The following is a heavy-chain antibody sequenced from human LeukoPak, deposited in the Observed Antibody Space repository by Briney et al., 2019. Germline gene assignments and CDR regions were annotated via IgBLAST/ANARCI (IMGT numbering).Heavy chain of an antibody. D-gene: IGHD5-24*01. J-gene: IGHJ4*02. V-gene: IGHV3-23*01. CDR1: GFTFSAYA. CDR2: ISHDGYST. Sequence: GGSLRLSCAASGFTFSAYAMSWVRQAPGKGLEWVSTISHDGYSTYYADSVKGRFTISRDNSKNTLYLQMNSLRAEDTAVYYCARGAGYNYPYYFDYWGQGTLVTVSS. CDR3: ARGAGYNYPYYFDY.